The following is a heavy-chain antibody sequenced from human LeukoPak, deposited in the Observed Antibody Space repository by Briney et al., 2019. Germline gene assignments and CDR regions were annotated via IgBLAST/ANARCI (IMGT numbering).Heavy chain of an antibody. CDR1: GGSISSSNW. V-gene: IGHV4-4*02. CDR3: ATYGSGSYRFDP. Sequence: SGTLSLTCAVSGGSISSSNWWSWVRQHPGKGLEWIGYIHHSGSTYYNPSLKSRVIISVDTSKNQFSLKLNSVTAAGTAVYYCATYGSGSYRFDPWGQGTLVTVSS. CDR2: IHHSGST. J-gene: IGHJ5*02. D-gene: IGHD3-10*01.